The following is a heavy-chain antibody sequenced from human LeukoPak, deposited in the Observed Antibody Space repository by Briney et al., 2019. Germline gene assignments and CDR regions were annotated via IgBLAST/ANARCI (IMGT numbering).Heavy chain of an antibody. CDR1: GFTFRSYW. Sequence: GSLRLSCTASGFTFRSYWMHWVRQIPGKGLMWVSRISDDGSSASYADSVKGRFTISRDDAKHTLYLQMNSLRAEDTAVYYCARDLGGATTFDYWGQGTLVTVSS. CDR2: ISDDGSSA. J-gene: IGHJ4*02. CDR3: ARDLGGATTFDY. V-gene: IGHV3-74*01. D-gene: IGHD1-26*01.